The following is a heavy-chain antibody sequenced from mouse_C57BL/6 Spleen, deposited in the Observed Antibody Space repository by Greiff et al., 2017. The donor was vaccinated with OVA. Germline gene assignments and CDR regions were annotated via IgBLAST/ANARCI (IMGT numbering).Heavy chain of an antibody. CDR3: ARGAYYSNYDWYFDV. D-gene: IGHD2-5*01. CDR1: GFTFSDYY. J-gene: IGHJ1*03. CDR2: INYDGSST. Sequence: DVKLVESEGGLVQPGSSMKLSCTASGFTFSDYYMAWVRQVPEKGLEWVANINYDGSSTYYLDSLKSRFIISRDNAKNILYLQMSSLKSEDTATYYCARGAYYSNYDWYFDVWGTGTTVTVSS. V-gene: IGHV5-16*01.